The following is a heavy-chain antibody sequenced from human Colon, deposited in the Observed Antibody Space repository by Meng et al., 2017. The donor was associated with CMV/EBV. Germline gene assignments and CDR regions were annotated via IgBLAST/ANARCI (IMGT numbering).Heavy chain of an antibody. J-gene: IGHJ4*02. CDR2: LYSGNTA. CDR1: GVILSSMY. V-gene: IGHV3-66*02. CDR3: ARGRRYCTSDSCYIFDS. Sequence: GGSLRLSCAVSGVILSSMYMNWVRQTPGKGLEWVALLYSGNTAKYADSVTGRFTISRDSSKNTLYLQMNNVRPEDTAIYYCARGRRYCTSDSCYIFDSWGQGALVTVSS. D-gene: IGHD2-2*02.